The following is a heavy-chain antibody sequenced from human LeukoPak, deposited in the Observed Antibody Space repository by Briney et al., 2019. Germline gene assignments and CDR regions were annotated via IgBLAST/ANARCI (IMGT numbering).Heavy chain of an antibody. CDR2: ISYDGSNK. CDR1: GFTFSSYA. CDR3: ARERSYAFDI. V-gene: IGHV3-30*04. Sequence: GGSLRLSCAASGFTFSSYAMHWVRQAPGKGLEWVAVISYDGSNKYYADSVKGRFTISRDNSKNTLYLQMNSLRADDTAVYYCARERSYAFDIWGQGTMVTVSS. J-gene: IGHJ3*02.